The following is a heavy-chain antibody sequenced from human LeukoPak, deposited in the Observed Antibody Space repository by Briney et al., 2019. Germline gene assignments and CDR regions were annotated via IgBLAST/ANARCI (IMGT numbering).Heavy chain of an antibody. V-gene: IGHV4-30-2*01. CDR3: ARDRTAAGKRGIDY. CDR2: IYHSGST. J-gene: IGHJ4*02. CDR1: GGTITSDGYY. D-gene: IGHD6-13*01. Sequence: SQTLSLTCSVSGGTITSDGYYWSWIRQPPGKGLEWIGYIYHSGSTYYNPSLKSRVTISVDRSKNQFSLKLSSVTAADTAVYYCARDRTAAGKRGIDYWGQGTLVTVSS.